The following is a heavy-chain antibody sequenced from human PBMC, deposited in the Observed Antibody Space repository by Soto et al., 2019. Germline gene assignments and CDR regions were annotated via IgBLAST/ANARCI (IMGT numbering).Heavy chain of an antibody. Sequence: RASVKVSCKASGYTFSNYAIHWVRQAPGQRLEWMGWINAGSDNTKYSQKFQGRVTITRDTSANTAYMELSSLRSEDTAVYYCARQLYYYDSSGFSLWGQGTLVTVSS. J-gene: IGHJ4*02. CDR1: GYTFSNYA. CDR3: ARQLYYYDSSGFSL. D-gene: IGHD3-22*01. V-gene: IGHV1-3*01. CDR2: INAGSDNT.